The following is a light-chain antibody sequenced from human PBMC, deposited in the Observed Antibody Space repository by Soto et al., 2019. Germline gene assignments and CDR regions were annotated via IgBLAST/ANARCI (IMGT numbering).Light chain of an antibody. Sequence: EIALTQSPGTLSLSPGARATLSCRASQSLSSSYIAWYQQKPGQAPRLLSYGASSRATGIPDRFSGSGSGTDFTLTISRLEPEDFAGDYCQQYGSSRTFGQGTKV. V-gene: IGKV3-20*01. CDR3: QQYGSSRT. J-gene: IGKJ1*01. CDR2: GAS. CDR1: QSLSSSY.